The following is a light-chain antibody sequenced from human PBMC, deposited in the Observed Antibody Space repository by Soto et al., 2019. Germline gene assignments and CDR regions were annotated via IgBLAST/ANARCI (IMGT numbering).Light chain of an antibody. Sequence: EIVLTHSPATLSVSPWDRVTLSCRASQSVDINLAWYQQRPGQAPRLLVYGASTKATDMPGRFSGRGSGTEFTLTINNLQSEDFAVYYCQQYRNWPRTFGQGTKVDIK. CDR2: GAS. CDR1: QSVDIN. V-gene: IGKV3-15*01. CDR3: QQYRNWPRT. J-gene: IGKJ1*01.